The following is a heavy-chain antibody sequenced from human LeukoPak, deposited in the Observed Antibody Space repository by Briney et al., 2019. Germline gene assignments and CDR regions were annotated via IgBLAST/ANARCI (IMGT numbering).Heavy chain of an antibody. J-gene: IGHJ4*02. CDR2: IYYSGST. D-gene: IGHD6-6*01. Sequence: SETLSLTCTVSGGSISSYYWSWIRQPPGKGLEWIGYIYYSGSTNYNPSLKSRVTISVDTSKNQFSLKLSSVTAAGTAVYYCARHRIAARPLFDYWGQGTLVTVSS. CDR1: GGSISSYY. V-gene: IGHV4-59*08. CDR3: ARHRIAARPLFDY.